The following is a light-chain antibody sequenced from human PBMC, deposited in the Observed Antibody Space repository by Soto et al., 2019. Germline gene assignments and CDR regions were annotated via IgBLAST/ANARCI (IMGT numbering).Light chain of an antibody. J-gene: IGKJ3*01. V-gene: IGKV1-8*01. Sequence: AIRMTQSPSSLSASTGDRVTITCRASQGISSYLAWYQQKPGKAPKLLIYAASTLQSGVPSRFSGSGSGTDFTLLISCLQSEDFATYYCQQYYSYPISFGPGTKVDIK. CDR3: QQYYSYPIS. CDR1: QGISSY. CDR2: AAS.